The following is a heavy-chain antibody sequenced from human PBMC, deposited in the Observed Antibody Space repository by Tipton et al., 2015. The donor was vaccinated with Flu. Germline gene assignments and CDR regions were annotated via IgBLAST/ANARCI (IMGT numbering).Heavy chain of an antibody. CDR1: GFTFSSYE. CDR2: ISSSGSTI. D-gene: IGHD3-10*01. CDR3: ARWISQIRGVIISRYWYFDL. Sequence: GSLRLSCAASGFTFSSYEMNWVRQAPGKGLEWVSYISSSGSTIYYADSVKGRFTISRDNAKNSLYLQMNSLRAEDTAVYYCARWISQIRGVIISRYWYFDLWGRGTLVTVSS. V-gene: IGHV3-48*03. J-gene: IGHJ2*01.